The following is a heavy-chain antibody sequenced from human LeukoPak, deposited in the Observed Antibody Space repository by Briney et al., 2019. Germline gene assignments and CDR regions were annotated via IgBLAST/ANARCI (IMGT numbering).Heavy chain of an antibody. CDR1: GFTFSSYG. D-gene: IGHD2-8*01. J-gene: IGHJ3*02. CDR3: AKDRTYCTNAICYNAFDI. CDR2: IPSDGTI. Sequence: GGSLRLSCAASGFTFSSYGMHWVRQAPGKGLEWVSFIPSDGTIYCADSVKGGFTLSRENAKSSLYLQMNSLRSEDTAVYYCAKDRTYCTNAICYNAFDIWGQGTMITVTS. V-gene: IGHV3-48*04.